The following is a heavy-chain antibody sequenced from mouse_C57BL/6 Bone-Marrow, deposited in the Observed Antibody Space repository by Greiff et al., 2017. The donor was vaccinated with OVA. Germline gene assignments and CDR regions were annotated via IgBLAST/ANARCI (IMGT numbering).Heavy chain of an antibody. J-gene: IGHJ1*03. CDR1: GFTFSSYG. D-gene: IGHD2-3*01. V-gene: IGHV5-6*01. Sequence: EVKLVESGGDLVKPGGSLKLSCAASGFTFSSYGMSWVRQTPDKRLEWVATISSGGSYTYYPDSVKGRFTISRDNAKNTLYLQMSSLKSEDTAMYYGARHHDCYYLWWYFDVWGTGTTVTVSS. CDR3: ARHHDCYYLWWYFDV. CDR2: ISSGGSYT.